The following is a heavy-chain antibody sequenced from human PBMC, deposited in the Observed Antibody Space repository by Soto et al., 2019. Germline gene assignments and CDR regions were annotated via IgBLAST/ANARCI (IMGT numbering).Heavy chain of an antibody. CDR2: ISAYNGNT. Sequence: QVQLVQSGAEVKKPGASVKVSCKASGYTFTSYGISWVRQAPGQGLEWMGWISAYNGNTNYAQKLQGRVTMTTDTSTSTAYMDLRSLRSDDTAVYYCARDAAELGDYYYGMDVWGPGTTVTVSS. V-gene: IGHV1-18*01. J-gene: IGHJ6*02. D-gene: IGHD1-7*01. CDR1: GYTFTSYG. CDR3: ARDAAELGDYYYGMDV.